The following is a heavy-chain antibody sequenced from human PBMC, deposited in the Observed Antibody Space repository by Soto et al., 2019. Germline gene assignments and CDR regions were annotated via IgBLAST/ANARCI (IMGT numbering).Heavy chain of an antibody. V-gene: IGHV1-18*01. J-gene: IGHJ3*02. Sequence: ASVKVSCKASGYTFTSYCISWVREAPGQGLEWRGWISAYNGNTNYAQKLQGRVTMTTDTSTSTAYMELRSLRSDDTAVYYCARDRKAMIVVAPDAFDIWGQGTMVTVSS. CDR2: ISAYNGNT. D-gene: IGHD3-22*01. CDR3: ARDRKAMIVVAPDAFDI. CDR1: GYTFTSYC.